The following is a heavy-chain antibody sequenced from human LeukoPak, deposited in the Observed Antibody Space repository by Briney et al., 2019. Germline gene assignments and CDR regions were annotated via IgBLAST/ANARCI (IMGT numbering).Heavy chain of an antibody. CDR1: GFTFSSYA. CDR2: ISYDGSNK. D-gene: IGHD3-10*01. CDR3: ARDGRYYGSGSPWYFDY. J-gene: IGHJ4*02. V-gene: IGHV3-30-3*01. Sequence: PGGSLRLSCAASGFTFSSYAMHWVRQAPGKGLEWVAVISYDGSNKYYADSVKGRFTISRDNSKNTLYLQMNSLRAEDTAVYYCARDGRYYGSGSPWYFDYWGQGTLVTVSS.